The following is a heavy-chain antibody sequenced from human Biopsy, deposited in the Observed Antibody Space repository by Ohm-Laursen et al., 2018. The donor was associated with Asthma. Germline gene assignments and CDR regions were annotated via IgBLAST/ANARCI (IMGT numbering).Heavy chain of an antibody. CDR3: ARAQDYYDSRGYYRSFDY. CDR2: IYYSRST. D-gene: IGHD3-22*01. Sequence: SDTLSLTCTVSYGSITSGGYYWTWIRQHPGKGLEWIGFIYYSRSTYYNPSLKSRVSISIDTSKNQFSLKLSSVTAADTAVYYCARAQDYYDSRGYYRSFDYWGQGTLVTVSS. CDR1: YGSITSGGYY. J-gene: IGHJ4*02. V-gene: IGHV4-31*02.